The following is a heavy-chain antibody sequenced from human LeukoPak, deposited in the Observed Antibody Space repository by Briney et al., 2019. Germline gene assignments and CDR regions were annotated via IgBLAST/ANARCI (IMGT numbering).Heavy chain of an antibody. Sequence: GSLRLSCTASGLTFSTSGFHWVRQAPGKGLEWVASIGPTGSDRYHADSIKGRFTISRDNANNSLYLQMNSLRAEDTAVYYCATETNGRHYDYWGQGTLLTVSS. CDR2: IGPTGSDR. J-gene: IGHJ4*02. CDR1: GLTFSTSG. D-gene: IGHD1-14*01. V-gene: IGHV3-21*06. CDR3: ATETNGRHYDY.